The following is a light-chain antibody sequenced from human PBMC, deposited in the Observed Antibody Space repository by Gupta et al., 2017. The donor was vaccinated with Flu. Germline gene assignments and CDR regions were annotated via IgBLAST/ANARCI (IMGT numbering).Light chain of an antibody. J-gene: IGKJ4*01. CDR2: GAS. CDR1: QSVSSD. V-gene: IGKV3-15*01. Sequence: EIVMTQSPATLSVSPGGRATLSCRASQSVSSDLAWYQQKPGQAPRLLIYGASTRATGVPARFNGTGAGKEFALTISSRQSEDFAVYYCQQDNNWPPLTFGGGTNVEI. CDR3: QQDNNWPPLT.